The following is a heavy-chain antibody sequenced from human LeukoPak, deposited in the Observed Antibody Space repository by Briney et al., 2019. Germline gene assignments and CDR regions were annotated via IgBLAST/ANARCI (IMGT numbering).Heavy chain of an antibody. Sequence: SQALSVTCTVSGDSISSGNYFWAWIRQSAGKGLEWIGRIHSDGLANYNPSLRSRVTIPVDTSNNQFSLKVKSVTAADTATYYCARDRQLGWFGPWGQGILVTVSS. CDR2: IHSDGLA. V-gene: IGHV4-61*02. CDR3: ARDRQLGWFGP. D-gene: IGHD3-16*01. CDR1: GDSISSGNYF. J-gene: IGHJ5*02.